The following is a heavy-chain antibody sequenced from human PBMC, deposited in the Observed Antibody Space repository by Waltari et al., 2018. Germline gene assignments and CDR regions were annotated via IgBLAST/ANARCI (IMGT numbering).Heavy chain of an antibody. CDR2: IYSGGRT. CDR3: ARGGGTGPDNYCYYGMDV. Sequence: EVQLVESGGGLIQPGGSLRLSCAASGFTVSSHYMSWVRQASGRGVVGFACIYSGGRTYDADPWRRRFTIARDNSKNTLYLQMSSLGAEDTAVYYCARGGGTGPDNYCYYGMDVWGQGTTVTVSS. J-gene: IGHJ6*02. CDR1: GFTVSSHY. V-gene: IGHV3-53*01. D-gene: IGHD1-1*01.